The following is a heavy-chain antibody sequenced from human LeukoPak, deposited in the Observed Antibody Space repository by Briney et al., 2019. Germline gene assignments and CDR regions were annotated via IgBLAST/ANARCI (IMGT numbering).Heavy chain of an antibody. CDR3: ARVVYSCWYYYYGMDV. CDR2: INHSGST. Sequence: SETLSLTCAVYGGSFSGYYWSWIRQPPGKGLEWIGEINHSGSTNYNPSLKSRVTISVDTSKNQFSLKLSSVTAADTAVYYCARVVYSCWYYYYGMDVWGQGTTVTVSS. V-gene: IGHV4-34*01. D-gene: IGHD5-18*01. J-gene: IGHJ6*02. CDR1: GGSFSGYY.